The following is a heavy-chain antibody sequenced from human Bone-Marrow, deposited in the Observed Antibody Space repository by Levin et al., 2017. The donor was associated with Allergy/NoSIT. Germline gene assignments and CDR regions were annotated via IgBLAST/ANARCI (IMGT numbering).Heavy chain of an antibody. CDR3: ARGDYGSGSLSTFDY. CDR2: ISAYNGNT. V-gene: IGHV1-18*01. J-gene: IGHJ4*02. D-gene: IGHD3-10*01. CDR1: GYTFTSYG. Sequence: PSASVKVSCKASGYTFTSYGISWVRQAPGQGLEWMGWISAYNGNTNYAQKLQGRVTMTTDTSTSTAYMELRSLRSDDTAVYYCARGDYGSGSLSTFDYWGQGTLVTVSS.